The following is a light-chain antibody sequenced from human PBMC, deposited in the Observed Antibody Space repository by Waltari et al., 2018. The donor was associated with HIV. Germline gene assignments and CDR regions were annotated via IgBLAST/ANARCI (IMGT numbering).Light chain of an antibody. CDR2: DVS. V-gene: IGLV2-14*01. J-gene: IGLJ3*02. Sequence: QSALTQPASVSGSPGQSITISCTGTSSDVGGYNYVSWYQQHPGKAPKLMINDVSNRPSGVSNRFSGSKSGNTASLTISGLQAEDEADYYCSSYTSSSTLAWVFGGGTKLTVL. CDR1: SSDVGGYNY. CDR3: SSYTSSSTLAWV.